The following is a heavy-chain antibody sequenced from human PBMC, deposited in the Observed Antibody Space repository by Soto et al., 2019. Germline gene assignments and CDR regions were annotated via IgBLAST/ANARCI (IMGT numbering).Heavy chain of an antibody. J-gene: IGHJ4*02. D-gene: IGHD3-3*01. Sequence: GGSLRLSCAASGLTFSNAWMSWVRQAPGKGLEWVGRIKSKTDGGTTDYAAPVKGRFTISRDDSKNTLYLQMNSLKTEDTAVYYCTTKGYDFWSGYYTGEDYFDYWGQGTLVTVSS. CDR2: IKSKTDGGTT. V-gene: IGHV3-15*01. CDR3: TTKGYDFWSGYYTGEDYFDY. CDR1: GLTFSNAW.